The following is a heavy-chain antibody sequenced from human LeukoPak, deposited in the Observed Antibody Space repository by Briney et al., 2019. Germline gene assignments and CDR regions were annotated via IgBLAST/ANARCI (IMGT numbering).Heavy chain of an antibody. CDR3: ARGRSKYSSSWFTSGYYYMDV. CDR1: GYTFTSYD. J-gene: IGHJ6*03. CDR2: MNPNSGNT. V-gene: IGHV1-8*01. Sequence: GASVKVSCKASGYTFTSYDINWVRRATGQGLEWMGWMNPNSGNTGYAQKFQGRVTMTRNTSISTAYMELSSLRSEDTAVYYCARGRSKYSSSWFTSGYYYMDVWGKGTTVTVSS. D-gene: IGHD6-13*01.